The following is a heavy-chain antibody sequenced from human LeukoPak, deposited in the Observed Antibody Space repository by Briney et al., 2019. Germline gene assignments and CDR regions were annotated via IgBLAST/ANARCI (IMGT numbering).Heavy chain of an antibody. CDR1: GGSISSYY. V-gene: IGHV4-59*08. J-gene: IGHJ6*02. CDR3: ARNAGTKDYYYGMDV. Sequence: SETLSLTCTVSGGSISSYYWSWIRQPPGKGLEWTGYFFYSGSTRYNPSLKSRVTISGDMSNNQFSLRLTSLTAADTAVYYCARNAGTKDYYYGMDVWGQGTTVIVSS. D-gene: IGHD2-2*01. CDR2: FFYSGST.